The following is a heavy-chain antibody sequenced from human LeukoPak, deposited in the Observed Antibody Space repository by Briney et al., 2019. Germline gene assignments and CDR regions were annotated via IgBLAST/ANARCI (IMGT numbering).Heavy chain of an antibody. V-gene: IGHV3-74*01. CDR2: INSDGSST. CDR3: AREWSGFGELPDY. CDR1: GFTFSSHW. J-gene: IGHJ4*02. Sequence: GGSLRLSCAASGFTFSSHWMHWVRQAPGRGLVWVSRINSDGSSTSYADSVKGRFTISRDNAKNTLYLQMNSLRVEDTAVYYCAREWSGFGELPDYWGQGTLVTVSS. D-gene: IGHD3-10*01.